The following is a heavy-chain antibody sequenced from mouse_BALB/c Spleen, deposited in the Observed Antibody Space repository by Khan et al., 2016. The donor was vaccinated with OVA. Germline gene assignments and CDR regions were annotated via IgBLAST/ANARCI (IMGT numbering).Heavy chain of an antibody. CDR2: INYGGSN. CDR1: GYSITSGYY. J-gene: IGHJ3*01. CDR3: ARGCRWFDY. V-gene: IGHV3-6*02. Sequence: DVKLQESGPGLVKPSQSLSLTCSVTGYSITSGYYWNWIRQFPGNKLEWMGYINYGGSNNYNPSLKNRITITRDTSKNQLFLKLNSVTTEDTATXYCARGCRWFDYWGQGTLVTVSA.